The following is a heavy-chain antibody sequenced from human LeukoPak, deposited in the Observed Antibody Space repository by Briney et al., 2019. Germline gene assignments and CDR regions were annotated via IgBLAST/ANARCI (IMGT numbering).Heavy chain of an antibody. CDR1: GGSISSSSYY. CDR2: IYYSGST. CDR3: ARAHSYYDSSGYSQPYYYYYMDV. D-gene: IGHD3-22*01. V-gene: IGHV4-61*05. Sequence: PSETLSLTCTVSGGSISSSSYYWGWIRQPPGKGLEWIGYIYYSGSTNYNPSLKSRVTISVDTSKNQFSLKLSSVTAADTAVYYCARAHSYYDSSGYSQPYYYYYMDVWGKGTTVTISS. J-gene: IGHJ6*03.